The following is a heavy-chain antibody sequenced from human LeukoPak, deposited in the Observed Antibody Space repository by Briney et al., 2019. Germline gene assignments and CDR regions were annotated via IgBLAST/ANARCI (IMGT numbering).Heavy chain of an antibody. V-gene: IGHV4-39*07. J-gene: IGHJ3*02. CDR2: VYFSGST. CDR1: GYPIRSSTNY. CDR3: ARGGPYSSSWYGDAFDI. Sequence: PSDTLSLTCSVSGYPIRSSTNYWGWIRQPPGKGPEWMGSVYFSGSTYYNPSLKSRVTISVDRSKNRFSLKLSSVTAADTAVYYCARGGPYSSSWYGDAFDIWGQGTMVTVSS. D-gene: IGHD6-13*01.